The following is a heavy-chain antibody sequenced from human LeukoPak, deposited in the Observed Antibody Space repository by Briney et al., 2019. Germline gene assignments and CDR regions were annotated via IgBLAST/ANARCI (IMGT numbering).Heavy chain of an antibody. V-gene: IGHV3-66*04. Sequence: GGSLRLSCAVSGFTVSTNSMTWVRQAPGKGLEWVSLIYSGDTTYYADSVKGRFTISRDNSKNTLYLQMNSLRAADTAMYYCARRGYGDYAPFDYWGQGTLVTVSS. CDR2: IYSGDTT. D-gene: IGHD4-17*01. J-gene: IGHJ4*02. CDR1: GFTVSTNS. CDR3: ARRGYGDYAPFDY.